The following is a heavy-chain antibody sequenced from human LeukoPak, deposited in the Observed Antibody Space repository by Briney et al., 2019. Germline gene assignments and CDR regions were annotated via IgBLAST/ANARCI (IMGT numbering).Heavy chain of an antibody. CDR1: GGXVSNGPYY. D-gene: IGHD3-16*01. V-gene: IGHV4-31*03. CDR3: ARHRFRLWDAFDI. Sequence: SETLSLTCTVSGGXVSNGPYYWSWIRQHPGKGLEWIGYISYTGGTYYNPSLESRVSMSVDTSKNQFSLKLSSVTAADTAVYYCARHRFRLWDAFDIWGQGTMVTVSS. CDR2: ISYTGGT. J-gene: IGHJ3*02.